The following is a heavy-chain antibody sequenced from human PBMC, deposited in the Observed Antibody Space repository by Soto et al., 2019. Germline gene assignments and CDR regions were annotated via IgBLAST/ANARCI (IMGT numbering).Heavy chain of an antibody. J-gene: IGHJ3*02. CDR3: ARQEGPGGSGSYGAFDI. CDR1: GGSISSSSYY. D-gene: IGHD3-10*01. Sequence: PSETLSLTCTVSGGSISSSSYYWGWIRQPPGKGLEWIGSIYYSGSTYYNPSLKSRVTISVDTSKNQFSLKLSSVTAADTAVYYCARQEGPGGSGSYGAFDIWGQGTMVTVSS. CDR2: IYYSGST. V-gene: IGHV4-39*01.